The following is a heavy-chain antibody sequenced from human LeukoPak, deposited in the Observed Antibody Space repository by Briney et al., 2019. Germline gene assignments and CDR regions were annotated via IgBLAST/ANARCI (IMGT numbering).Heavy chain of an antibody. D-gene: IGHD4-17*01. CDR1: GGSISSSSYY. J-gene: IGHJ4*02. CDR3: ARDLYGDYPGY. CDR2: IYYSGST. Sequence: SETLSLTCTVSGGSISSSSYYWGWIRQPPGKGLEWIGSIYYSGSTYYNPSLKSRVTISVDTSKNQFSLKLSSVTAADTAVYCCARDLYGDYPGYWGQGTLVTVSS. V-gene: IGHV4-39*07.